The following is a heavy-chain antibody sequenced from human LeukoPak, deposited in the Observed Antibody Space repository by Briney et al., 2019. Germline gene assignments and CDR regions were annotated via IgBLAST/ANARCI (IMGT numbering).Heavy chain of an antibody. Sequence: SETLSLTCTVSGGSVNSGNYYWRWIRQPAGRRLEWIGRIYTSGTTNYNPSLKSRVTISIDASKNQFSLRLSSVTAADTAVYYCTRGGELMNFWGQGTLVTVSS. CDR1: GGSVNSGNYY. D-gene: IGHD1-26*01. CDR3: TRGGELMNF. V-gene: IGHV4-61*02. J-gene: IGHJ4*02. CDR2: IYTSGTT.